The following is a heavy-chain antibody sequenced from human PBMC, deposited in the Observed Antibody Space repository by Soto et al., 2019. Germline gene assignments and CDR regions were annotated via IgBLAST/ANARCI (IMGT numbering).Heavy chain of an antibody. CDR2: INPNSGGT. CDR3: ARDRFAMVRGTSNWFDP. J-gene: IGHJ5*02. D-gene: IGHD3-10*01. V-gene: IGHV1-2*04. Sequence: ASVKVSSKASGSTFTGYYMHWGRQAPGQGLEWMGWINPNSGGTNYAQKFQGWVTMTRDTSISTAYMELSRLRSDDTAVYYCARDRFAMVRGTSNWFDPWGQGNLVTVSS. CDR1: GSTFTGYY.